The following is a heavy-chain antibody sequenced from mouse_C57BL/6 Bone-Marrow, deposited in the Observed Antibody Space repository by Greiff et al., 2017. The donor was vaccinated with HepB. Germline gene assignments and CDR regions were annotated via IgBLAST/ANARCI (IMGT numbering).Heavy chain of an antibody. CDR3: ARDSTPAWFAY. Sequence: VQLQQSGAELVRPGASVKLSCKASGYTFTDYYINWVKQRPGQGLEWIARIYPGSGNTYYNEKFKGKATLTAEKSSSTAYMQLSSLTSEDSAVYFCARDSTPAWFAYWGQGTLVTVSA. D-gene: IGHD2-5*01. J-gene: IGHJ3*01. CDR2: IYPGSGNT. CDR1: GYTFTDYY. V-gene: IGHV1-76*01.